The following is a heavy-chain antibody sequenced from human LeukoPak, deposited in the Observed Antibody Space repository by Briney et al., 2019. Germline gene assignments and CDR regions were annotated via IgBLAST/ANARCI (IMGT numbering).Heavy chain of an antibody. CDR2: INPSGGST. D-gene: IGHD1-26*01. CDR3: ARRIVGATYFDY. CDR1: GYTFTSYY. V-gene: IGHV1-46*01. J-gene: IGHJ4*02. Sequence: ASVKVSCKASGYTFTSYYMHWVRQAPGQGLEWMGIINPSGGSTSYAQKFQGRVTMTWDMSTSTVYMELSSLRSEDTAVYYCARRIVGATYFDYWGQGALVTVSS.